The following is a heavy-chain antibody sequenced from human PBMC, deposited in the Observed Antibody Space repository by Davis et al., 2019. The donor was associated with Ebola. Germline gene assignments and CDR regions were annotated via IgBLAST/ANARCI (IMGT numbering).Heavy chain of an antibody. Sequence: AASVKVSCKASGYTFTSYYMHWVRQAPGQGLEWMGIINPSGGSTSYAQKFQGRVTITADKSTSTAYMELSSLRSEDTAVYYCARDGGVAVAGDDYWGQGTLVTVSS. CDR3: ARDGGVAVAGDDY. CDR1: GYTFTSYY. D-gene: IGHD6-19*01. V-gene: IGHV1-46*01. J-gene: IGHJ4*02. CDR2: INPSGGST.